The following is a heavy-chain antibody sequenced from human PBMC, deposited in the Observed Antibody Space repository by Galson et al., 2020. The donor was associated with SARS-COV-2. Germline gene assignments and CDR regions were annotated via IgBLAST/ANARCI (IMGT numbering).Heavy chain of an antibody. CDR2: ISYNGKDN. J-gene: IGHJ4*02. CDR3: AKGLVSWELLGDY. CDR1: GFTFSDYG. Sequence: GESLKISCTASGFTFSDYGMHWVRQAPGKGLEWVSLISYNGKDNYYADSVKGRFTISRDNSKNTLYLQMNSLTSEDTAVYYCAKGLVSWELLGDYWGQGILVTVSS. D-gene: IGHD1-26*01. V-gene: IGHV3-30*18.